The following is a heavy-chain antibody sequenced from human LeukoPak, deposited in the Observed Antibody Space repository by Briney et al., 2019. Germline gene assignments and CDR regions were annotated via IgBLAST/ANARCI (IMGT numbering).Heavy chain of an antibody. Sequence: PGGSLRLSCATSGFTFSSYAMHWVGQAPGKGLEVVSVISPNGGYTYYANSVKGRFTISRDNSKNTLSLQLGSLRAEDMAVYYCARDGGYDSSGDYYFDYWGQGTLVTVSS. CDR1: GFTFSSYA. J-gene: IGHJ4*02. V-gene: IGHV3-64*01. CDR3: ARDGGYDSSGDYYFDY. D-gene: IGHD3-22*01. CDR2: ISPNGGYT.